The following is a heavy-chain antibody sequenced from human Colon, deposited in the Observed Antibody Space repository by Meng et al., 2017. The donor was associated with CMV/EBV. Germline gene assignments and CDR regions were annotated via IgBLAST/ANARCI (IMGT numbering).Heavy chain of an antibody. Sequence: ASVKVSCKASGYSFTNFDIYWVRQAPGQGLEWMGWMNPATGNTGYAETLQGRDTMTRDSSIGTAYMELSGLRSEDTAVYYCARVRLAAAGSEPFSIWGQGTTVTVSS. J-gene: IGHJ6*02. V-gene: IGHV1-8*01. CDR3: ARVRLAAAGSEPFSI. CDR1: GYSFTNFD. D-gene: IGHD6-13*01. CDR2: MNPATGNT.